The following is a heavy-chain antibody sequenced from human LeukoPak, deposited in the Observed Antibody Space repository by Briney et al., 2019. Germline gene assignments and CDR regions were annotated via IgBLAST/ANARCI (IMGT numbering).Heavy chain of an antibody. CDR1: GFTFSSYW. V-gene: IGHV3-7*05. Sequence: GGSLRLSCAAPGFTFSSYWMRWVRQAPGKGLDWVASINQDGSEKYYVDSVKGRFTISRDNAKNSLYLQMNSLRADDTAVYYCARDGGGDIVVAFAFDIWGQGTMVTVSS. J-gene: IGHJ3*02. CDR3: ARDGGGDIVVAFAFDI. CDR2: INQDGSEK. D-gene: IGHD2-15*01.